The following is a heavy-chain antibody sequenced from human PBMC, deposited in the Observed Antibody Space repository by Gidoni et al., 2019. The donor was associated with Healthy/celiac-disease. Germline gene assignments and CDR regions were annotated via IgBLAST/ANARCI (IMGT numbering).Heavy chain of an antibody. V-gene: IGHV3-23*01. CDR2: ISGSGGST. J-gene: IGHJ4*02. CDR1: GFTFSSYA. CDR3: AKDLRDIPWGY. D-gene: IGHD2-15*01. Sequence: EVQLLASGGGLVQPGGSLRLSCAASGFTFSSYAMGWVRPAPGKGLEWVSAISGSGGSTYYADSVKGRFTISRDNSKNTLYLQMNSLRAEDTAVYYCAKDLRDIPWGYWGQGTLVTVSS.